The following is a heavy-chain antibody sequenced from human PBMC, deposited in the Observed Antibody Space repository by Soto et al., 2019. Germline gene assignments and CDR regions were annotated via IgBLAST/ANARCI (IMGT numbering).Heavy chain of an antibody. CDR3: ASWAHPEASLFFGHFDY. CDR2: IGGGGGST. CDR1: GLNLSNYA. J-gene: IGHJ4*02. Sequence: EAHLLESGGGLVQPGGSLRVSCTASGLNLSNYAMSWVRQVQGRGLEWISGIGGGGGSTNYADSVKGRFTISRDKAENTLYLQMNSLRAEDTAVYYCASWAHPEASLFFGHFDYWGQGAQVTVSS. V-gene: IGHV3-23*01. D-gene: IGHD3-10*01.